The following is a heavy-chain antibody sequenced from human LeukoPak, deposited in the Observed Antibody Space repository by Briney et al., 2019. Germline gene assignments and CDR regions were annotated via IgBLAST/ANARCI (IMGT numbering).Heavy chain of an antibody. CDR3: ATLYGGSTDY. Sequence: PGGSXXLSXAASGXTFSSYWMNWVRQAPGKGXVWVSRIKPDGSSMSYADSVQGRFTISRDNAKNTLYLQMNSLRAEDTAVYYCATLYGGSTDYWGQGTLVTVSS. V-gene: IGHV3-74*01. CDR2: IKPDGSSM. CDR1: GXTFSSYW. J-gene: IGHJ4*02. D-gene: IGHD5-12*01.